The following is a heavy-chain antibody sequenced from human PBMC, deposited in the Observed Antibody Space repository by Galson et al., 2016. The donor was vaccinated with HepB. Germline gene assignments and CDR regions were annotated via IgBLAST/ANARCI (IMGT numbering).Heavy chain of an antibody. J-gene: IGHJ3*02. CDR1: GYTLTELS. D-gene: IGHD3-22*01. CDR2: FDPEDGQT. V-gene: IGHV1-24*01. CDR3: ATFRDFFDTYTFDI. Sequence: SVKVSCKVSGYTLTELSIHWVRQAPGKGLEWLGGFDPEDGQTFYAQKFQSRVTMPEDTSTDTAYMELSRLRSDDTAVYYCATFRDFFDTYTFDIWGQGTLVTVSS.